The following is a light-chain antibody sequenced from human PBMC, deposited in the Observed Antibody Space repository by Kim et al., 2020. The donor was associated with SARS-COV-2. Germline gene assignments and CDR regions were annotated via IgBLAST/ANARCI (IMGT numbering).Light chain of an antibody. V-gene: IGKV1-9*01. CDR2: TAS. Sequence: ASVGDRVTIPCRSSHDISSYLAWYQQKPGKAPKLLIYTASTLQSGVPSRFSASGSGTEFTLTISSLQPEDFASFYCQQLNSYPLTFGGGTKVDIK. CDR1: HDISSY. CDR3: QQLNSYPLT. J-gene: IGKJ4*01.